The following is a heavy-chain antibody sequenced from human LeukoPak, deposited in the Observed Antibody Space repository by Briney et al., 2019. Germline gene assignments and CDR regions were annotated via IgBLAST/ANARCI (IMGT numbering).Heavy chain of an antibody. J-gene: IGHJ6*03. D-gene: IGHD2-2*01. Sequence: ASVKVSCKASGYTFTGYYMHWVRQAPGQGLEWMGWINPNSGGTNYAQKFQGRVTMTRDTSISIAYMELSRLRSDDTAVYYCARDPSLYCSSTSCYGDYYYYMDVWGKGTTVTVSS. CDR1: GYTFTGYY. CDR3: ARDPSLYCSSTSCYGDYYYYMDV. CDR2: INPNSGGT. V-gene: IGHV1-2*02.